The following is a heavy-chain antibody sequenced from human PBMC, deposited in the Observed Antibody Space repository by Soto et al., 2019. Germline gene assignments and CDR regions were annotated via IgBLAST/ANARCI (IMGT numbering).Heavy chain of an antibody. CDR2: IYPGDSDT. V-gene: IGHV5-51*01. J-gene: IGHJ6*04. CDR3: ARLVNYYFGMDV. Sequence: PGESLKISCKASDTTHWIGWVRQKPGKGLEWMGIIYPGDSDTKYSPSFQGQVTISVDKSISTAYLHWSSLKASDTATYYCARLVNYYFGMDVWGIGTTVTDSP. CDR1: DTTHW.